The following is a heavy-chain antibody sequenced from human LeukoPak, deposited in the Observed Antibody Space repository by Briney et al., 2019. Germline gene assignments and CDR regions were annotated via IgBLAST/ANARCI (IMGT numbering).Heavy chain of an antibody. CDR1: GFTFSSYG. CDR2: ISHDGSNK. V-gene: IGHV3-30*18. CDR3: AKDLRAYSFPVTGY. D-gene: IGHD5-18*01. J-gene: IGHJ4*02. Sequence: GGSLRLSCAASGFTFSSYGMHWVRQAPGKGLEWVAVISHDGSNKYYADSVKGRFTISSDNSRNTLYLQMNSLRVEDSAVYYCAKDLRAYSFPVTGYWGQGTLVTVSS.